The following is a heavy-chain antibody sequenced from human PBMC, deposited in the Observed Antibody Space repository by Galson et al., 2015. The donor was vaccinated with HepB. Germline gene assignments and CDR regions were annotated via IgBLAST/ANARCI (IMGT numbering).Heavy chain of an antibody. CDR3: ARPNVAITMIYDAFDV. J-gene: IGHJ3*01. D-gene: IGHD3-22*01. V-gene: IGHV3-30*03. Sequence: LRLSCAASGFTFSIYTMHWVRQAPGKGLEWVAVISYDGSTEYYSGSVKGRFTISRDNSKKTLFLQMNRLRAEDTAVYYCARPNVAITMIYDAFDVWGQGTVVTVSS. CDR2: ISYDGSTE. CDR1: GFTFSIYT.